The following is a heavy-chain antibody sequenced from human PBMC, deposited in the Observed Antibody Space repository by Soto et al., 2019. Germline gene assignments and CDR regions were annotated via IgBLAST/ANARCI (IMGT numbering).Heavy chain of an antibody. Sequence: QVPLQESGPGLVKPSQTLSLTCTISGGSISSGDYYWSWIRQPPGKGLEWIGYIYYSGSTYYNPSLKSRVTISVDTSKNQFSLKLSSVTAADTAVYYCARTQELQVDSYFDYWGQGTLVTVSS. V-gene: IGHV4-30-4*01. CDR2: IYYSGST. CDR3: ARTQELQVDSYFDY. J-gene: IGHJ4*02. CDR1: GGSISSGDYY. D-gene: IGHD1-26*01.